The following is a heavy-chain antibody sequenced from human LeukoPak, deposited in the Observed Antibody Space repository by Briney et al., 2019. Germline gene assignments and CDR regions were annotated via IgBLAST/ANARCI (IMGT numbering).Heavy chain of an antibody. D-gene: IGHD2/OR15-2a*01. CDR3: AKGPLLWD. J-gene: IGHJ4*02. Sequence: PGGSLRLSCAGSGFTFSSYGMRWVRQAPGKGLEWVSAISGSGGTTYYADSVKGRFTISRDNSKKTMYLQMKSLRAEDTAVYYCAKGPLLWDWGQGTLVTVSS. CDR2: ISGSGGTT. CDR1: GFTFSSYG. V-gene: IGHV3-23*01.